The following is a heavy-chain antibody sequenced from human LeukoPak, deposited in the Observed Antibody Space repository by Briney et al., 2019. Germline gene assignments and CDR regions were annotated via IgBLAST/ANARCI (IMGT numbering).Heavy chain of an antibody. Sequence: SETLSLTCAVYGGSLSGYYWSWIRQPPGKGLEWIGEINHSGSTNYNPSLKSRVTISVDTSKNQFSLKLSSVTAADTAVYYCATDSTVARGYYYYMDVWGKGTTVTVSS. D-gene: IGHD3-16*01. CDR1: GGSLSGYY. CDR3: ATDSTVARGYYYYMDV. J-gene: IGHJ6*03. CDR2: INHSGST. V-gene: IGHV4-34*01.